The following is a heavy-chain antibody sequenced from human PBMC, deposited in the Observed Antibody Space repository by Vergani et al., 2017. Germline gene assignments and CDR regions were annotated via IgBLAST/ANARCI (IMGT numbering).Heavy chain of an antibody. CDR3: AKNPGISTTRHYYAMDV. D-gene: IGHD1-1*01. Sequence: LEESGGGSVKPGGSLRLSCAASVFKFSDHYMSWIRQAPGKGLEWVSHISPGATTVSYTDSVTGRFTVSRDNDNNSLTLDMTTLRVEDTAVYYCAKNPGISTTRHYYAMDVWGQETTVTVAS. V-gene: IGHV3-11*04. J-gene: IGHJ6*02. CDR1: VFKFSDHY. CDR2: ISPGATTV.